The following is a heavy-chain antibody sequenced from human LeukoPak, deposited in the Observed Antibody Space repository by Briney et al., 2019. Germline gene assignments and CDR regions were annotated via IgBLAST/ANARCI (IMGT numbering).Heavy chain of an antibody. CDR3: ASRGGSSWYFDY. V-gene: IGHV4-59*08. J-gene: IGHJ4*02. CDR2: IYYSGSS. Sequence: PSETLSLTCTVSGGSISTYYWSWIRQPPGKGLEWIGYIYYSGSSNYNPSLKSRVTISVDTSKSQFSLKLSSVTAADTAVYYWASRGGSSWYFDYWGQGTLVTVS. D-gene: IGHD6-13*01. CDR1: GGSISTYY.